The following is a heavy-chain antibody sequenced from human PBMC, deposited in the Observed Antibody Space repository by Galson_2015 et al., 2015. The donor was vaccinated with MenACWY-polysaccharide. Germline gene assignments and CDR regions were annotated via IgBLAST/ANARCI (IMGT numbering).Heavy chain of an antibody. V-gene: IGHV3-33*01. CDR1: GSKFRGSG. CDR2: IQYDGSQK. Sequence: SLRLSCAASGSKFRGSGMHWVRQAPGKGLEWVAVIQYDGSQKQYTDSVRGRFSISRDNSKDTLYLEMNSLRAEDTALYYCAREGSRIVFHAFDIWGQGTMVIVSS. J-gene: IGHJ3*02. CDR3: AREGSRIVFHAFDI. D-gene: IGHD3-10*02.